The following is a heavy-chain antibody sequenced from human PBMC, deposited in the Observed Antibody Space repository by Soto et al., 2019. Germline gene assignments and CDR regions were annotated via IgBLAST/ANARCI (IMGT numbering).Heavy chain of an antibody. CDR3: LSFLTDS. V-gene: IGHV3-7*03. Sequence: GGSLRLSCAASGFTFSSYAMSWVRQAPGKGLEWVANINEHGSEMHYVDSVKGRFTISRDNAKNSVYLQMNSLRADDTAVYYCLSFLTDSWRQGCLVTVSS. J-gene: IGHJ4*02. CDR1: GFTFSSYA. CDR2: INEHGSEM. D-gene: IGHD3-9*01.